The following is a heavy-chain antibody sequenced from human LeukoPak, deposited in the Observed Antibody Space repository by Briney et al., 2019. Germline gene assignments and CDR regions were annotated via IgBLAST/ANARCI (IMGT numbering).Heavy chain of an antibody. Sequence: ASVKVSCKASGYTFSGHYIYWVRQAPGQGPEWLGWINPNSGGTHYAQKFQSRVTLTRDTSISTAYMELSRLRSDDTAVYYCARTYHYDRSGYLYWGQGTLVTVSS. CDR3: ARTYHYDRSGYLY. CDR1: GYTFSGHY. V-gene: IGHV1-2*02. CDR2: INPNSGGT. J-gene: IGHJ4*02. D-gene: IGHD3-22*01.